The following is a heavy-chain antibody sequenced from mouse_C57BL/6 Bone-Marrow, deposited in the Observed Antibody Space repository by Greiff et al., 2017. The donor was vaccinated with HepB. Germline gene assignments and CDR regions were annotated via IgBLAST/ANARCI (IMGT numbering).Heavy chain of an antibody. Sequence: EVQRVESGGGLVQPKGSLKLSCAASGFSFNTYAMNWVRQAPGKGLEWVARIRSKSNNYATYYADSVKDRFTISRDDSESMLYLQMNNLKTEDTAMYYCVRRAKNWAGYFDVWGTGTTVTVSS. CDR3: VRRAKNWAGYFDV. V-gene: IGHV10-1*01. D-gene: IGHD4-1*01. CDR1: GFSFNTYA. CDR2: IRSKSNNYAT. J-gene: IGHJ1*03.